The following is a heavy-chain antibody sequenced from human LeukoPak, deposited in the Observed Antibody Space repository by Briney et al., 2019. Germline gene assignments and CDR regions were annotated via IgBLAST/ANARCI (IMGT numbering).Heavy chain of an antibody. D-gene: IGHD2-15*01. CDR1: GFTFSSYS. CDR3: ARGSSSSRSDALDY. Sequence: PGGSLRLSCAASGFTFSSYSMDWVRQAPGKGLEWVSVIYSGGSTYYADSVKGRFTISRDNSKNTLYLQMNSLRAEDTAVYYCARGSSSSRSDALDYWGQGTLVTVSS. V-gene: IGHV3-53*01. J-gene: IGHJ4*02. CDR2: IYSGGST.